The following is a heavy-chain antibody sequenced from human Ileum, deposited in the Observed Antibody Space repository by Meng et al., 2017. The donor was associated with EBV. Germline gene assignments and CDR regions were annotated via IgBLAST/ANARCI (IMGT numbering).Heavy chain of an antibody. CDR1: GGSFTDYY. D-gene: IGHD1-26*01. CDR3: ARRGSYGGGCDY. V-gene: IGHV4-34*01. Sequence: QVHLHQWGAGLLKLSETLSLTCAVYGGSFTDYYWTWICQPPGKGLEWIGEINPSEGTNYNPSLKSRVTISVDTSKNQFSLKMNSLTAADTAIYYCARRGSYGGGCDYWGQGTLVTVSS. CDR2: INPSEGT. J-gene: IGHJ4*02.